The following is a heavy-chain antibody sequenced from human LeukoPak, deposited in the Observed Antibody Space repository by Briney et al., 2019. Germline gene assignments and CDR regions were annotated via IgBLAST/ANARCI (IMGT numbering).Heavy chain of an antibody. Sequence: ASVKVSCKASGYTFTSYGISWVRQAPGQGLEWMGWISAYNGNTNYAQKLQGRVTMTTDTSTSTAYMELRTLRSDDTAVYYCARLREYYYYMDVWGKGTTVTVSS. CDR2: ISAYNGNT. D-gene: IGHD5-24*01. CDR3: ARLREYYYYMDV. V-gene: IGHV1-18*01. J-gene: IGHJ6*03. CDR1: GYTFTSYG.